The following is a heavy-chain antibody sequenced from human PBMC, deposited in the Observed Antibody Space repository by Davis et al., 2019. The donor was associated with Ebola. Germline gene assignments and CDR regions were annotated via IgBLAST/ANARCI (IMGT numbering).Heavy chain of an antibody. J-gene: IGHJ5*02. D-gene: IGHD4-17*01. V-gene: IGHV3-23*01. CDR1: GFIFSSYA. Sequence: PGGSLRLSCAASGFIFSSYAMSWVRQAPGKGLEWVSSISVRSITYHADSVKDRFTISRDNSKNTLYLQMNSLRAEDTAVYYCAKVHPPTTVTTGWFDPWGQGTLVTVSS. CDR2: ISVRSIT. CDR3: AKVHPPTTVTTGWFDP.